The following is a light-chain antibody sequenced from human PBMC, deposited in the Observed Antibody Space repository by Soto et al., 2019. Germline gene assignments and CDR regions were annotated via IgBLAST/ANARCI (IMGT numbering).Light chain of an antibody. CDR1: SSNIGNNY. J-gene: IGLJ2*01. CDR3: ATWDGSLPAEV. Sequence: QSVLTQPPSVSAAPGQKVTISCSGSSSNIGNNYVSWYQQLPGTAPKLLIYDNNKRPSGIPDRFSGSKSGTSGTLDITGLQTGDEADYYCATWDGSLPAEVFGGGTQVNVL. CDR2: DNN. V-gene: IGLV1-51*01.